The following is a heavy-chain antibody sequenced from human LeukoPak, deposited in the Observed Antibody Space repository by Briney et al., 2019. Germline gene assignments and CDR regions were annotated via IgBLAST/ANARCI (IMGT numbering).Heavy chain of an antibody. CDR2: ISAYNGNT. Sequence: GASVKVSCKASGYTFTSYGISWVRQALGQGLEWMGWISAYNGNTNYAQKLQGRVTMTTDTSTSTAYMELRSLRSDDTAVYYCARKPNPYGDYDWFDPWGQGTLVTVSS. D-gene: IGHD4-17*01. CDR1: GYTFTSYG. CDR3: ARKPNPYGDYDWFDP. V-gene: IGHV1-18*01. J-gene: IGHJ5*02.